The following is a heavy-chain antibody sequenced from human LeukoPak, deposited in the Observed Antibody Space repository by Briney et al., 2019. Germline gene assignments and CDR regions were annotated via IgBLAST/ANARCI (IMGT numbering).Heavy chain of an antibody. J-gene: IGHJ4*02. D-gene: IGHD1-1*01. Sequence: GESLKISCKASVFSFTNYWIAWVRQTPGQGLEWMGSIYPGDSDTRYNPSFQGQVTISADKSIKSAYLQWSSLKASDTAIYYCARRGGGSTGGFYFDYWGQGSLVTVSS. CDR1: VFSFTNYW. CDR2: IYPGDSDT. V-gene: IGHV5-51*01. CDR3: ARRGGGSTGGFYFDY.